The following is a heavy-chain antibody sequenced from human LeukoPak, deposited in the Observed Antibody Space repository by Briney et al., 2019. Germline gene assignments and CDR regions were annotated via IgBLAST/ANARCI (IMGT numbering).Heavy chain of an antibody. Sequence: TSQTLSLTCAISGDSVSSNSAAWNWIRQSPSRGLEWLGRTYYRSKWYNDYAVSVKGRITINPDTSKNQFSLQLNSVTPEDTAVYYCARDRGPTLYYYGSGNYLYFDYWGQGTLVTVSS. CDR1: GDSVSSNSAA. V-gene: IGHV6-1*01. CDR3: ARDRGPTLYYYGSGNYLYFDY. J-gene: IGHJ4*02. CDR2: TYYRSKWYN. D-gene: IGHD3-10*01.